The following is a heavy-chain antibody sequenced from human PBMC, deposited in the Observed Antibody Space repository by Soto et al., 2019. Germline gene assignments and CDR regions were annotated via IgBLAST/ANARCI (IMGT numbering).Heavy chain of an antibody. CDR1: GFTFSGSA. CDR2: IRSKANSYAT. D-gene: IGHD3-10*01. V-gene: IGHV3-73*01. CDR3: TVEGSGSNRY. Sequence: EVPLVESGGGLVQPGGSLKLSCAASGFTFSGSAMHWVRQASGKGLEWVGRIRSKANSYATEYGASVKGRFTISRDDSKNTAYLQMNSLKTEDTAVYSCTVEGSGSNRYWGQGTLVTVSS. J-gene: IGHJ4*02.